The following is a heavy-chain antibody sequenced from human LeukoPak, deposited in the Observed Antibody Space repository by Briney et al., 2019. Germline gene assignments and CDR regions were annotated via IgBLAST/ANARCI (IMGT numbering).Heavy chain of an antibody. J-gene: IGHJ6*02. Sequence: PSETLSLTCAVYGGSFSGYYWSWIRQPPGKGLEWIGEINHSGSTNYNPPLKSRVTISVDTSKNQFSLKLSSVTAADTAVYYCARGIRYYDFWSDPIGGYGMDVWGQGTAVTVSS. CDR2: INHSGST. V-gene: IGHV4-34*01. CDR1: GGSFSGYY. D-gene: IGHD3-3*01. CDR3: ARGIRYYDFWSDPIGGYGMDV.